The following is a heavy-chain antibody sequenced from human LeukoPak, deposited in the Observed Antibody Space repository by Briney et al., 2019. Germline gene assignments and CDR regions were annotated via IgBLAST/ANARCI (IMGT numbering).Heavy chain of an antibody. J-gene: IGHJ4*02. CDR1: GGSISAGSHY. V-gene: IGHV4-31*03. Sequence: NSSETLSLTCTVSGGSISAGSHYWSWVRQHPGKRLEWIGCIYDSRFTYYNSSLQSRVSISVDSSENQLSLKLSSVTAADTAVYYCAGGSDSSKMAYWGQGILVTVSS. CDR2: IYDSRFT. D-gene: IGHD6-13*01. CDR3: AGGSDSSKMAY.